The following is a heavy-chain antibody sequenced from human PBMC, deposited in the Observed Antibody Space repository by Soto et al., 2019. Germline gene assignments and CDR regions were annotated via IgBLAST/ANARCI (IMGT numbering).Heavy chain of an antibody. CDR3: ARGPTPPHPVVTAIYLDY. CDR1: GGTFSSYA. CDR2: IIPIFGTA. J-gene: IGHJ4*02. V-gene: IGHV1-69*01. Sequence: QVPLVQSGAEVKKPGSSVKVSCKASGGTFSSYAISWVRQAPGQGLEWMGGIIPIFGTANYAQKFQGRVTITADESTSTAYMELSSLRSEDTAVYYCARGPTPPHPVVTAIYLDYWGQGTLVTVSS. D-gene: IGHD2-21*02.